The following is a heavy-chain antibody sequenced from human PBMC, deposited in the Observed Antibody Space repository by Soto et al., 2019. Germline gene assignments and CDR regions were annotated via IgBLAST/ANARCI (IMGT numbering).Heavy chain of an antibody. CDR1: GGSFTSNNC. CDR3: ASRDPGTSVDY. J-gene: IGHJ4*02. CDR2: IXRXGXX. V-gene: IGHV4-4*02. Sequence: PSETLSLTCAVSGGSFTSNNCWTWVRQPPGQXLEXXGXIXRXGXXXXXXSLKSRVTISLDKSEDQFSMKVTSLTAADTAVYYCASRDPGTSVDYWGQGTLVTAPQ. D-gene: IGHD1-7*01.